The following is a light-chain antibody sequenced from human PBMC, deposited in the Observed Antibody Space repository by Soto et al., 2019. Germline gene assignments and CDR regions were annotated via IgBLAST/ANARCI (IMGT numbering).Light chain of an antibody. CDR2: GAS. Sequence: EIVLTQSPGTLSLSPGERATLSCRASQSVSGTYLAWYQQKPGQAPRLLIYGASTRATGIPARFSGSGSGTEFTLTISSLQSGDFAVYYCQQYNNWRTFGQGTKVDI. V-gene: IGKV3-15*01. J-gene: IGKJ1*01. CDR1: QSVSGTY. CDR3: QQYNNWRT.